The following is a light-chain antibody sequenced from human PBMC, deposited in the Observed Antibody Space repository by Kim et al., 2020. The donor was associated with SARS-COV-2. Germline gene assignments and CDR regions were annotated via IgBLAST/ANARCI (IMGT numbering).Light chain of an antibody. Sequence: GQWFTTAWAGTANDVGVYNYVSWYQHHPGKAPKLMIYDVTKRPSGVSDRFSGSKSGNTASLTISGLRPEDEGDYYCSSFTSSHTRVFGGGTKVTVL. CDR2: DVT. CDR3: SSFTSSHTRV. CDR1: ANDVGVYNY. V-gene: IGLV2-14*03. J-gene: IGLJ3*02.